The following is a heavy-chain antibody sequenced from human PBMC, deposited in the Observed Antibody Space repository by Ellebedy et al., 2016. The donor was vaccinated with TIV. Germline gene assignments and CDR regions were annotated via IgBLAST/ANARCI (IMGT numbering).Heavy chain of an antibody. CDR3: AKSSRGITMVRGPFDY. CDR2: ISYDGSNK. CDR1: GFTFGSYG. J-gene: IGHJ4*02. V-gene: IGHV3-30*18. D-gene: IGHD3-10*01. Sequence: GESLKISCAASGFTFGSYGMHWVRQAPGKGLEWVAVISYDGSNKYYADSVKGRFTISRDNSKNTLYLQMNSLRAEDTAVYYCAKSSRGITMVRGPFDYWGQGALVTVSS.